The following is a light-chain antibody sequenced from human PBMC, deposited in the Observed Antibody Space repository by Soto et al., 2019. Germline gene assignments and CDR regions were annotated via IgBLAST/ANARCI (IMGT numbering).Light chain of an antibody. CDR3: CSFAGSYTYV. Sequence: QSALTQRRSVSGSPGQSVTISCTGTSSDVGGYNYVSWYQQHPGKAPKVMIYDVSKRPSGVPDRFSGSKSGNTASLTISGLQAEDEADFYCCSFAGSYTYVFGTGTKVTVL. V-gene: IGLV2-11*01. CDR1: SSDVGGYNY. J-gene: IGLJ1*01. CDR2: DVS.